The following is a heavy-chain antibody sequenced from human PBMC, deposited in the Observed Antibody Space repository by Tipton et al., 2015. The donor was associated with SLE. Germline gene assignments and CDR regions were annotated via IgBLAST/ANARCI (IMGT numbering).Heavy chain of an antibody. J-gene: IGHJ4*02. Sequence: LRLSCTVSGGSISSGSYYWSWIRQPAGKGLEWIGHIYTSGSTNYNPSLKSRVTISVDTSKNQFSLKLSSVTAADTAVYYCAREGRDGYSYGAFDYWGQGTLVTVSS. V-gene: IGHV4-61*09. CDR1: GGSISSGSYY. CDR2: IYTSGST. D-gene: IGHD5-24*01. CDR3: AREGRDGYSYGAFDY.